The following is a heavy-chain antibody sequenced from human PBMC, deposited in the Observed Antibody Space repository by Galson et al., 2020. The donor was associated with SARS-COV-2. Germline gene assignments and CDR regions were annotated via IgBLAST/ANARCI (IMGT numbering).Heavy chain of an antibody. J-gene: IGHJ6*02. D-gene: IGHD3-22*01. CDR2: IKQDGSEK. CDR3: ARDGPRYYDRRGNLRFDGMDV. V-gene: IGHV3-7*01. CDR1: GITISSYL. Sequence: QLGESLKISCAASGITISSYLLSWVREAPGKGLEWVANIKQDGSEKYYVDSVKGRFTISRDNAKNSLDLQMNSLRAEDTAVYYCARDGPRYYDRRGNLRFDGMDVWVQGTTVTVSS.